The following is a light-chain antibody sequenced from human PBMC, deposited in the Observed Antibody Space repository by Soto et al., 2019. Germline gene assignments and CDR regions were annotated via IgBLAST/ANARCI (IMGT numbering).Light chain of an antibody. V-gene: IGKV3-11*01. Sequence: EIVLTQSPATLSLSPGERATLSCRASQTVSRYLSWYQQKPGQAPRLLIYDAFNRAPGIPARFSGSGSGTDFALTISRLEPEDFAVYYCQQYGAPPLTFGPGTKVD. CDR3: QQYGAPPLT. CDR2: DAF. J-gene: IGKJ3*01. CDR1: QTVSRY.